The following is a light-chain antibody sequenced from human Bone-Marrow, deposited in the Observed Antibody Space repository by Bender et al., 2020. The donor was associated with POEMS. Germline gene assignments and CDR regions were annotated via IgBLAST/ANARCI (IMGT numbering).Light chain of an antibody. CDR3: SSYTTDSTWV. CDR1: SSDVGGYNY. CDR2: EVT. V-gene: IGLV2-14*01. Sequence: QSALTQPASVSGSPGQSITISCTGTSSDVGGYNYVSWFQQHPGEAPKLLISEVTKRPSGVSDRFSGSKSGNTASLTISGLQAEDEADYYCSSYTTDSTWVFGGGTKLTVL. J-gene: IGLJ3*02.